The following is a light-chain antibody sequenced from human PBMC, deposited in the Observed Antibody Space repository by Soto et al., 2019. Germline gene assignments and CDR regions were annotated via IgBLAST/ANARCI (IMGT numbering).Light chain of an antibody. J-gene: IGKJ3*01. Sequence: DIQMTQSPSSLSASVGDRVTITCRASQGINDYLVWYQQKPGKAPKLLIYPASTLQSGVSSRFSGSGSGTDFTLTISSLQPEDFATYYCQQYYSAPFTFGPGTKVDI. CDR2: PAS. CDR3: QQYYSAPFT. V-gene: IGKV1-27*01. CDR1: QGINDY.